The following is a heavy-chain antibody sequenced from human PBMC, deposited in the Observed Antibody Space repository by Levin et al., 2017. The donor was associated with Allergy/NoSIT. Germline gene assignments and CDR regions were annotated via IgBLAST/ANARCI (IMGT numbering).Heavy chain of an antibody. V-gene: IGHV4-61*01. J-gene: IGHJ4*02. CDR1: GGSVSSGSYY. CDR2: IYYSGST. Sequence: SETLSLTCTVSGGSVSSGSYYWSWIRQPPGKGLEWIGYIYYSGSTNYNPSLKSRVTISVDTSKNQFSLKLSSVTAADTAVYYCARAKTGWDYYFDYWGQGTLVTVSS. D-gene: IGHD3-9*01. CDR3: ARAKTGWDYYFDY.